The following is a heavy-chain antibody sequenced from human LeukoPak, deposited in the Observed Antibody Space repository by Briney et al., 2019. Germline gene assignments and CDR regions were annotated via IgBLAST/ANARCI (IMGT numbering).Heavy chain of an antibody. CDR1: GGTFSSYA. Sequence: SVKVSCKASGGTFSSYAISGVRQDPGQGLEWMGGIIPIFGTANYAQKFQGRVTITADESTSTAYMELSSLRSEDTAVYYCAGRDCYNFLRAFDIWGQGTMVTVSS. CDR2: IIPIFGTA. V-gene: IGHV1-69*13. D-gene: IGHD5-24*01. CDR3: AGRDCYNFLRAFDI. J-gene: IGHJ3*02.